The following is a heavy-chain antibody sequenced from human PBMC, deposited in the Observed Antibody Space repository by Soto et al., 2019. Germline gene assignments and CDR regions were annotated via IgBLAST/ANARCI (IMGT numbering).Heavy chain of an antibody. CDR3: AGNGGNSHSYYGMDV. D-gene: IGHD2-21*02. V-gene: IGHV1-69*01. CDR1: RGTFSSYA. Sequence: QVQLVQSGAEVKKPGSSVKVSCKASRGTFSSYAISWVRPAPGQGLEWMGGIIPIFGTANYAQKFQGRVTIAAGESTCTAYMELSSLRSEDTAVYYCAGNGGNSHSYYGMDVWGQGTTVTVSS. CDR2: IIPIFGTA. J-gene: IGHJ6*02.